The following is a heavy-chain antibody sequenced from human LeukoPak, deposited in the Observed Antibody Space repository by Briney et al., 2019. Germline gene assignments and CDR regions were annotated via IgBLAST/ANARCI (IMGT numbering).Heavy chain of an antibody. Sequence: PGGSLRLSCAASGFTFSSYAMTWVRQAPGKGLEWVSAISGSGDSTFYADSVKGRLTISRDNSKNTLYLQINSLRAEDTAVYYCASNYGSGSNNWLDPWGQGALVTVSS. V-gene: IGHV3-23*01. D-gene: IGHD3-10*01. J-gene: IGHJ5*02. CDR1: GFTFSSYA. CDR3: ASNYGSGSNNWLDP. CDR2: ISGSGDST.